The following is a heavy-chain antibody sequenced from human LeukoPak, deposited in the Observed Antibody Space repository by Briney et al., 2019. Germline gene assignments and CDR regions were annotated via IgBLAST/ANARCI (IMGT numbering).Heavy chain of an antibody. CDR1: GLTLSNYY. CDR2: ISNIGSTT. D-gene: IGHD3-10*01. J-gene: IGHJ5*02. V-gene: IGHV3-11*04. CDR3: ARDWNGSGSPNDL. Sequence: PGGSLRLSCAASGLTLSNYYMSWIRQAPGKGLEWVSYISNIGSTTHHADSVKGRFTISRDNAKNSLYLQMNSLRAEDTAVYYCARDWNGSGSPNDLWGQGTLVTVSS.